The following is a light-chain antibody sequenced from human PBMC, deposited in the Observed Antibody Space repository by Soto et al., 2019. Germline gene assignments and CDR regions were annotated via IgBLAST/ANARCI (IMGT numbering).Light chain of an antibody. J-gene: IGKJ5*01. CDR1: QSVRGN. Sequence: EIVMTQSPATLSVSPGERATLSCRASQSVRGNLAWYQQKPGQSPRLLIYGASSRATGIPVRFSGSGSGTEFTLTISSLQSEEFAVYYCQQYNNWPFITFGQGTRLEIK. V-gene: IGKV3-15*01. CDR3: QQYNNWPFIT. CDR2: GAS.